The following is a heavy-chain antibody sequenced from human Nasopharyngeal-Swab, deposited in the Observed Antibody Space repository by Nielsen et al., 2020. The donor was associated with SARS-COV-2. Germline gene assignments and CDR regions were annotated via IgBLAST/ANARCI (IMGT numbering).Heavy chain of an antibody. CDR2: ISYDGSNK. CDR3: AKDSGTWFGELLSGCMDV. CDR1: GFTFSSYG. V-gene: IGHV3-30*18. Sequence: GESLKISCAASGFTFSSYGMHWVRQAPGKGLEWVAVISYDGSNKYYADSVKGRFTISRDDSKNTLYLQMSSLRAEDTAVYYCAKDSGTWFGELLSGCMDVWGQGTTVTVSS. J-gene: IGHJ6*02. D-gene: IGHD3-10*01.